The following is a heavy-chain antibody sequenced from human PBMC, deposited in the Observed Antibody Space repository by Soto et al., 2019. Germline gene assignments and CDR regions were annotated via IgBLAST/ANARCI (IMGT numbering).Heavy chain of an antibody. D-gene: IGHD2-15*01. CDR3: ARSERCSGGSCYSGWFDP. Sequence: QVQLVQSGAEEKKPGASVKVSCKASGYTFTSYAMHWVRQAPGQRLEWMGWINAGNGNTKYSQKFQGRVTITRDTSASTAYRELSSQRSEDTAVYYCARSERCSGGSCYSGWFDPWGQGTLVTVS. J-gene: IGHJ5*02. CDR1: GYTFTSYA. CDR2: INAGNGNT. V-gene: IGHV1-3*05.